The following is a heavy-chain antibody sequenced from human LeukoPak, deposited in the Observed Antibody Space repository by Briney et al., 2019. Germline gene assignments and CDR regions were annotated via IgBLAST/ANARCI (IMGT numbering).Heavy chain of an antibody. J-gene: IGHJ4*02. D-gene: IGHD6-19*01. CDR3: ARGSHYSSGTLT. Sequence: SETLFLTCTVSGGSISSYYWSWIRQPPGKGLEWIGYIYYSGSTNYNPSLKSRVTISVDTSKNQFSLKLSSVTAADTAVYYCARGSHYSSGTLTWGQGTLVTVSS. V-gene: IGHV4-59*01. CDR2: IYYSGST. CDR1: GGSISSYY.